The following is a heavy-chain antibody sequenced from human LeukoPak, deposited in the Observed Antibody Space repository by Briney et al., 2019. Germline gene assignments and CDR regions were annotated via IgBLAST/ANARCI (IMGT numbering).Heavy chain of an antibody. J-gene: IGHJ5*02. D-gene: IGHD2-2*01. CDR1: GYTFTSYD. Sequence: ASVKVSCKASGYTFTSYDINWVRQATGQGLEWMEWMNPNSGNTGYAQKFQGRVTMTRNTSISTAYMELSSLRSEDTAVYYCARGSIVVVPAAKGGWFDPWGQGTLVTVSS. CDR2: MNPNSGNT. V-gene: IGHV1-8*01. CDR3: ARGSIVVVPAAKGGWFDP.